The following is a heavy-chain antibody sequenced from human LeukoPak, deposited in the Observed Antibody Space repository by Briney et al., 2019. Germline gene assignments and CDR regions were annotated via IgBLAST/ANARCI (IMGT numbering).Heavy chain of an antibody. CDR1: GFMFSDYG. CDR2: IKQDGSEK. D-gene: IGHD1-1*01. Sequence: GGSLRLSCAASGFMFSDYGMHWVRQAPGKGLEWVANIKQDGSEKYYVDSVKGRFTISRDNAKNSLYLQMNSLRAEDTAVYYCARDLRATTSPGSPQYWGQGTLVTVSS. J-gene: IGHJ4*02. CDR3: ARDLRATTSPGSPQY. V-gene: IGHV3-7*01.